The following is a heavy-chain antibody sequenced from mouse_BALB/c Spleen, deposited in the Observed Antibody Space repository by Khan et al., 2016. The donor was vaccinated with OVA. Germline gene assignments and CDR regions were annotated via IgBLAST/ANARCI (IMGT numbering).Heavy chain of an antibody. CDR3: ARMADK. V-gene: IGHV14-3*02. CDR2: IEPPYGNT. Sequence: VQLKQSGAELVKSGATVKLSCTASGFNFNDYYMHWLKQRPEQGLEWIGMIEPPYGNTKYDPKFQGKATITADTSSNTAYLQLSSLTSEDSAVFRSARMADKWGQGTTLTVSS. J-gene: IGHJ2*01. CDR1: GFNFNDYY.